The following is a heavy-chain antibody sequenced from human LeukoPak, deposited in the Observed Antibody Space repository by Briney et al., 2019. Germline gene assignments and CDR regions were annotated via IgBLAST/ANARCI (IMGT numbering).Heavy chain of an antibody. J-gene: IGHJ4*02. V-gene: IGHV3-30*02. D-gene: IGHD3-10*01. CDR3: ATYGSGNYYKKAFDY. CDR2: IRYDGSNK. CDR1: GFTFSSYG. Sequence: GGSLRLSCAASGFTFSSYGMHWVRQAPGKGLEWVAFIRYDGSNKYYADSVKGRFTISRDNSKNTLYLQMNSLRAEDTAVYYCATYGSGNYYKKAFDYWGQGTLVTVSS.